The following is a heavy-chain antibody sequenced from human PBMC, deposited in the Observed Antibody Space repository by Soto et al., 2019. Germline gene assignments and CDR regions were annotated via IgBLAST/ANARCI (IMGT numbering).Heavy chain of an antibody. J-gene: IGHJ4*02. D-gene: IGHD3-10*01. CDR1: GYTFSNYG. Sequence: QVQLVQSGAEVKKPGASVKVSCKTSGYTFSNYGIAWVRQAPGQGLEWMGWISVYSYNTNYAQKLQGRVTMTRDISTSTAYMELRSLISDDTAVYYCARGGGYDGSGTYPFDYWGQGTLVTVSS. CDR3: ARGGGYDGSGTYPFDY. V-gene: IGHV1-18*01. CDR2: ISVYSYNT.